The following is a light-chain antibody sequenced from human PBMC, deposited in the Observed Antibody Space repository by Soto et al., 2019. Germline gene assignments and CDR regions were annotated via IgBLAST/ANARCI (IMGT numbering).Light chain of an antibody. CDR2: DAY. CDR3: QQRHMWPIT. Sequence: EVVLTHFPVNLSLSPGERATLSCRASQSFRGLLAWYQQKPGQAPRLLIYDAYNRATGIPPRFSGSGSGTDFTLTISSLEPEDSAVYYCQQRHMWPITFGQGTRLEI. V-gene: IGKV3-11*01. CDR1: QSFRGL. J-gene: IGKJ5*01.